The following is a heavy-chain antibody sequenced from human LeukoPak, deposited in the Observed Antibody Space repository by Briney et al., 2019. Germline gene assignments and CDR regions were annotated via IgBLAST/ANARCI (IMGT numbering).Heavy chain of an antibody. D-gene: IGHD6-6*01. CDR3: ARTSSIAARSVPRHYYYYYMDV. Sequence: PSETLSLTCTVSGGSISSYYWSWIRQPPGKGLEWIGYIYYSGSTNYNPSLKSRVTISVDTSKNQFSLKLSSVTAADTAVYYCARTSSIAARSVPRHYYYYYMDVWGKGTTVTVSS. CDR2: IYYSGST. CDR1: GGSISSYY. J-gene: IGHJ6*03. V-gene: IGHV4-59*12.